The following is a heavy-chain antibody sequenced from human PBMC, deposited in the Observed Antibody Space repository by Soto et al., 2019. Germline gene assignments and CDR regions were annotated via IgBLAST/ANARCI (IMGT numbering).Heavy chain of an antibody. D-gene: IGHD1-1*01. J-gene: IGHJ6*02. CDR3: ARLATPYYYGMNV. CDR2: IYYSGST. V-gene: IGHV4-39*01. Sequence: SETLSLTCSVAGGSIRGSSYYWGWIRQPPGKGLEWIGSIYYSGSTYYNPSLKSRVTISVDTSKNQFSLKLSSVTAADTAVYYCARLATPYYYGMNVWGQGTTVTVSS. CDR1: GGSIRGSSYY.